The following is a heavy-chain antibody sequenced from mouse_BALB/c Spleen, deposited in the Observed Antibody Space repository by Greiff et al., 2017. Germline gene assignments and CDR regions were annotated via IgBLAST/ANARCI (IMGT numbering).Heavy chain of an antibody. J-gene: IGHJ2*01. CDR2: INPDSSTI. Sequence: VQLKESGGGLVQPGGSLKLSCAASGFDFSRYWMSWVRQAPGKGLEWIEEINPDSSTINYTPSLKDKFIISRDNAKNTLYLQMSKVRSEDTALFYCARRALYYRYDGFDYWGQGTTLTVAS. CDR1: GFDFSRYW. V-gene: IGHV4-1*02. D-gene: IGHD2-14*01. CDR3: ARRALYYRYDGFDY.